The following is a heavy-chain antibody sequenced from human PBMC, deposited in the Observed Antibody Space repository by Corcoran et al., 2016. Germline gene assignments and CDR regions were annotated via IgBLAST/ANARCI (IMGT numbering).Heavy chain of an antibody. CDR1: GYTFTGYY. CDR3: AGEMGGHGYYGAGSYYKCHDAFDI. D-gene: IGHD3-10*01. Sequence: QVQLVQSGAEVKKPGASVTVSCKASGYTFTGYYMHWVRQAPGQGLEWIGWINPNSGGTNYAQKFQGRVTMTRDTSISTAYVELSRLRSEDTAVYYCAGEMGGHGYYGAGSYYKCHDAFDIWGQGTMVTVSS. J-gene: IGHJ3*02. V-gene: IGHV1-2*02. CDR2: INPNSGGT.